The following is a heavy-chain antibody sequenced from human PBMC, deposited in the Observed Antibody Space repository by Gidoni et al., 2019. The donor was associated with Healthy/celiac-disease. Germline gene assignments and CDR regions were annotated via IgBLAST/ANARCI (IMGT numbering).Heavy chain of an antibody. D-gene: IGHD3-22*01. CDR1: GGSISSYY. V-gene: IGHV4-59*01. J-gene: IGHJ4*02. CDR3: ARGVLDSSGYYYGY. Sequence: QVQLQESGPGLVKPSETLSLTCTVSGGSISSYYWSWIRQPPGKGLEWIGYIYYSGSTNYNPSLKSRVTISVDTSKNQFSLKLSSVTAADTAVYYCARGVLDSSGYYYGYWGQGTLVTVSS. CDR2: IYYSGST.